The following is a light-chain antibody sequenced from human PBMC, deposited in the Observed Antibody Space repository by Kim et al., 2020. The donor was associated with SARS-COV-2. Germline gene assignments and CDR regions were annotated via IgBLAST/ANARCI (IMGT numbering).Light chain of an antibody. CDR2: RKN. CDR3: NSRDSSGDHVV. Sequence: SSELTQDPAVSVALGQTVRITCQGDSLRSYFPSWYQQKPGQAPVLVIYRKNQRPSGIPERFSGSSSGNTASLTINGAQAEDEADYYCNSRDSSGDHVVFG. V-gene: IGLV3-19*01. J-gene: IGLJ1*01. CDR1: SLRSYF.